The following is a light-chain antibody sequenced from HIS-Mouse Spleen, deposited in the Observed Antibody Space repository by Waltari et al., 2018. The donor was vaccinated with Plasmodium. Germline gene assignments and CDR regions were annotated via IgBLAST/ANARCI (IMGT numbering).Light chain of an antibody. CDR1: SSDVGSYNL. Sequence: QSALTQPASVSGSPGQSLTISCTGTSSDVGSYNLVSWYQQHPGKAPKLSIYEGSKRPSGVSNRFSGSKSGNTASLTISGLQAEDEADYYCCSYAGSSTFVFGGGTKLTVL. CDR3: CSYAGSSTFV. CDR2: EGS. V-gene: IGLV2-23*03. J-gene: IGLJ3*02.